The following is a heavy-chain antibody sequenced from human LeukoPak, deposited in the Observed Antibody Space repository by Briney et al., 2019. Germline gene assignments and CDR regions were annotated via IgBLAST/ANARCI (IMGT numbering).Heavy chain of an antibody. V-gene: IGHV1-69*13. J-gene: IGHJ4*02. CDR2: IIPIFGTA. Sequence: SVKVSCKASGGTFSSYAISWVRQAPGQGLEWMGGIIPIFGTANYAQKFQGRVTITADESTSTAYMELRSLRSDDTAVYYCAKAAKLRRDGYDDDYWGQGTLVTVSS. CDR3: AKAAKLRRDGYDDDY. D-gene: IGHD5-24*01. CDR1: GGTFSSYA.